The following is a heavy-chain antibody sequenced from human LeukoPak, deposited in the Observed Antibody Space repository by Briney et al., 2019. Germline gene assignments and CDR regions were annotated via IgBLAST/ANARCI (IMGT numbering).Heavy chain of an antibody. CDR1: GGSISSYY. CDR3: ARRNIVVVPAAYYFDY. D-gene: IGHD2-2*01. J-gene: IGHJ4*02. Sequence: SETLSLTCTVSGGSISSYYWSWIRQPPGKGLEWIGYIYYSGSTNYNPSLKSRVTISVDTSKNQFSLKLSSVTAADTAVYYCARRNIVVVPAAYYFDYWGQGTLVTVSS. V-gene: IGHV4-59*01. CDR2: IYYSGST.